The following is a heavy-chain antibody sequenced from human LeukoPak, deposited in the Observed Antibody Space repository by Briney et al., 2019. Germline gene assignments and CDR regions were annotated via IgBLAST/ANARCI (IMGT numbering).Heavy chain of an antibody. CDR3: ARKENVYYYFDY. V-gene: IGHV4-30-2*01. CDR1: GGSISSGGYS. CDR2: IYHSGST. Sequence: SETLSLTCAVSGGSISSGGYSWSWIRQPPGKGLEWIGYIYHSGSTYYNPSLKSRVTISVDRSKNQFSLKLSSVTAADTAVYYCARKENVYYYFDYWGQGTLVTVSS. D-gene: IGHD3-10*01. J-gene: IGHJ4*02.